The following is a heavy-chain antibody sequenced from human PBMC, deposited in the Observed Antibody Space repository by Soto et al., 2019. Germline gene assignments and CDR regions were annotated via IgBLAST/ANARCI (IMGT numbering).Heavy chain of an antibody. CDR3: AKDTGSSWLFDY. D-gene: IGHD6-13*01. CDR1: GFTFDDYA. V-gene: IGHV3-9*01. J-gene: IGHJ4*02. Sequence: SLRLSCAASGFTFDDYAMHWVRQAPGKGLEWVSGISWNSGSIGYADSVKGRFTISRDNAKNSLYLQMNSLRAEDTAFYYCAKDTGSSWLFDYWGQGTLVTVSS. CDR2: ISWNSGSI.